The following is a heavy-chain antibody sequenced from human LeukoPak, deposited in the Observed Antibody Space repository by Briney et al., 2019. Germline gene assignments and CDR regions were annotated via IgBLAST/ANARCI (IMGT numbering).Heavy chain of an antibody. J-gene: IGHJ4*02. D-gene: IGHD2-21*02. Sequence: SVKVSCKASGYTLTNYNISWVRQAPGQGLEWIGWIVVGSGNTNYAQKFQERVTITRDMSTSTAYMELSSLRSEDTAVYYCAADPWCGGDCYQFDYWGQGTLVTVSS. CDR3: AADPWCGGDCYQFDY. CDR2: IVVGSGNT. CDR1: GYTLTNYN. V-gene: IGHV1-58*02.